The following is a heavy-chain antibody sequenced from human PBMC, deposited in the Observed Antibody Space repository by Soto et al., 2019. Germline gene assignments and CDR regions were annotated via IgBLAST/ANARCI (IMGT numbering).Heavy chain of an antibody. CDR2: INPDGSNT. CDR3: TRDSYDSRYYYGMDV. V-gene: IGHV3-74*01. D-gene: IGHD3-22*01. J-gene: IGHJ6*02. Sequence: EVQLVESGGGLVQPGGSLRLSCTASGFTFRTYWMHWVRQAPGKGLMWVSRINPDGSNTAYADCVKGRFTISRDNAKNTLHLQMNSLRDEDMAVYYCTRDSYDSRYYYGMDVWGQGTPVTVSS. CDR1: GFTFRTYW.